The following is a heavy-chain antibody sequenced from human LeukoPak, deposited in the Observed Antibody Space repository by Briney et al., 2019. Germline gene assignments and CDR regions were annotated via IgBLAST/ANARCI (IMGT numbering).Heavy chain of an antibody. CDR3: AKDRYYGAWSPPAA. J-gene: IGHJ3*01. D-gene: IGHD3-10*01. CDR1: GFTFSSYG. Sequence: GGSLRLSCAASGFTFSSYGMHWVRQAPGKGLEWVAFIRYDGSNKYYADSVKGRFTISRDNSKNTLYLQMNSLRAEDTAVYYCAKDRYYGAWSPPAAWGQGTMVTVSS. CDR2: IRYDGSNK. V-gene: IGHV3-30*02.